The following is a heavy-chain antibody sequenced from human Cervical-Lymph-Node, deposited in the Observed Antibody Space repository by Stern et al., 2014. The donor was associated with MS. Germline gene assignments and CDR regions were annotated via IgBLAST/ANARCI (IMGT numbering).Heavy chain of an antibody. CDR1: GYSFTSYW. CDR3: ARARYSYGPSRSFDY. V-gene: IGHV5-51*03. D-gene: IGHD5-18*01. CDR2: IYPGDSDT. J-gene: IGHJ4*02. Sequence: VQLVESGAEVKKPGESLKISCKGSGYSFTSYWIGWGRQMPGKGLEWMGIIYPGDSDTRYSPSFQGQVTISADKSISTAYLQWSSLKASDTAMYYCARARYSYGPSRSFDYWGQGTLVTVSS.